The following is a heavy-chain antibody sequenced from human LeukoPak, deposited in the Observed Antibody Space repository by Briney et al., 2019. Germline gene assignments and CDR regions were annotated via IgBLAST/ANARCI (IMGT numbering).Heavy chain of an antibody. Sequence: GGSLRLSCAASGYMFTDHALSWVRQAPGKGLEWVSSISGSGTTTYYAESVRGRFTISRDNSKNTVYLQMNSLRAEDTAVYYCAKPHDFWSGYLWDAAFDIWGQGTMVTVSS. CDR1: GYMFTDHA. V-gene: IGHV3-23*01. CDR3: AKPHDFWSGYLWDAAFDI. CDR2: ISGSGTTT. D-gene: IGHD3-3*01. J-gene: IGHJ3*02.